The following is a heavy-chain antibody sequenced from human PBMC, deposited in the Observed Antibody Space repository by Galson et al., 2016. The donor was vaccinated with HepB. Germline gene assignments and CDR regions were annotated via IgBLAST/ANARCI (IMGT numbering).Heavy chain of an antibody. J-gene: IGHJ2*01. Sequence: SLRLPCAASGFSFSTYWMTWVRQAPGKGLEWVANINEDENKKNYVDSVKGRFTISRDNSKNTLYLQMNSLRAEDTAVYYCASLRFKGFDLWGRGTLVTVSS. CDR1: GFSFSTYW. V-gene: IGHV3-7*05. CDR3: ASLRFKGFDL. CDR2: INEDENKK. D-gene: IGHD3-3*01.